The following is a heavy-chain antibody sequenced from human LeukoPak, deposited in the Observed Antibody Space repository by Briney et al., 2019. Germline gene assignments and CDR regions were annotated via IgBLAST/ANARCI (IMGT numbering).Heavy chain of an antibody. J-gene: IGHJ6*02. D-gene: IGHD5-12*01. CDR3: ERISSRRTVATIPSSYYYGMDV. CDR2: INPSGGST. V-gene: IGHV1-46*01. Sequence: GASVKVSYKASGYTFTSYYMHWVRQAPGQGLEWMGIINPSGGSTSYAQKFQGRVTMTRDTSTSTVYMELSSLRSEDTAVYYCERISSRRTVATIPSSYYYGMDVWGQGTTVTVSS. CDR1: GYTFTSYY.